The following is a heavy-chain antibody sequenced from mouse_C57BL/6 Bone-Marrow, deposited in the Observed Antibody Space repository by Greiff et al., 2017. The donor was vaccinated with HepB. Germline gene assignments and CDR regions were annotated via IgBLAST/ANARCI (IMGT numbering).Heavy chain of an antibody. Sequence: QVQLKQPGAELVMPGASVKLSCKASGYTFTSYWMHWVKQRPGQGLEWIGEIDPSDSYTNYNQKFKGKSTLTVDKSSSTAYMQLSSLTSEDSAVYYCARRESCYDYVDYWGQGTTLTVSS. CDR1: GYTFTSYW. J-gene: IGHJ2*01. CDR3: ARRESCYDYVDY. D-gene: IGHD2-3*01. CDR2: IDPSDSYT. V-gene: IGHV1-69*01.